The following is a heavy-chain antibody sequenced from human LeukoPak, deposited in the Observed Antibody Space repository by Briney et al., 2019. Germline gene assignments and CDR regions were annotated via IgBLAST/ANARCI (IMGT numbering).Heavy chain of an antibody. J-gene: IGHJ6*02. Sequence: GGSLRLSCAASGFTFSSYAMSWVRQAPRKGLEWVSAISGSGGSTYYADSVKGRFTISRDNSKNTLYLQMDSLGAEDTAVYYCAKGIAAAGLYYYYCMDVWGQGTTVTVSS. CDR2: ISGSGGST. CDR3: AKGIAAAGLYYYYCMDV. V-gene: IGHV3-23*01. CDR1: GFTFSSYA. D-gene: IGHD6-13*01.